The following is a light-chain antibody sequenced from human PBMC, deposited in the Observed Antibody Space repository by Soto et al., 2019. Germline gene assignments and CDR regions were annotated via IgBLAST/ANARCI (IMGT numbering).Light chain of an antibody. CDR3: CSYAGSSTPYV. J-gene: IGLJ1*01. Sequence: QSVLTQPASVSGSPGQSITISCTGTSSDVGSYNLVSWYQQHPGKAPKLMIYEVSKRPSGVSNRFSGSKSGNTACLTISGLQAEDEADYYCCSYAGSSTPYVFGTGTKLTVL. CDR1: SSDVGSYNL. CDR2: EVS. V-gene: IGLV2-23*02.